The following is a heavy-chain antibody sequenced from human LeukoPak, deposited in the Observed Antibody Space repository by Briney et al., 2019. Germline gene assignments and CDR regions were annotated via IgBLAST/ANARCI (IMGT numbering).Heavy chain of an antibody. CDR3: AAYCSSTTCYRGADYGMDV. D-gene: IGHD2-2*01. V-gene: IGHV3-33*01. Sequence: PGGSLRLSCAASGFTLSSYGMHWVRQAPGKGLEWVATICHDGSNEYYAASVKGRFTISRDNSKNTLYLQMNSLRDEDTAVYYCAAYCSSTTCYRGADYGMDVWGQGTTVTVSS. CDR2: ICHDGSNE. CDR1: GFTLSSYG. J-gene: IGHJ6*02.